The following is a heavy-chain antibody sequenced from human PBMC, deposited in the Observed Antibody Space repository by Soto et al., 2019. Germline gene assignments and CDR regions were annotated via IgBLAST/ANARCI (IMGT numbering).Heavy chain of an antibody. CDR2: ISGSGGST. J-gene: IGHJ4*02. Sequence: GGSLRLSCAASGFTFSSYAMSWVRQAPGKGLEWVSAISGSGGSTYYADSVKGRFTISRDNSKNTLYLQMNSLRAEDTAVYYCAKDIPRPEGIVVVIGPFDYWGQGTLVTVSS. V-gene: IGHV3-23*01. CDR3: AKDIPRPEGIVVVIGPFDY. D-gene: IGHD3-22*01. CDR1: GFTFSSYA.